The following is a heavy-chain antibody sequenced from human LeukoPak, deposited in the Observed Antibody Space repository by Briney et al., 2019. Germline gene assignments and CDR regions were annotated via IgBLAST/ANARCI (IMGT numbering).Heavy chain of an antibody. D-gene: IGHD3-10*01. CDR3: SRTTGGSGSYFFDY. Sequence: GGSLRLSCAPSGLTLSSYSMKWVRQAPGKGLEWVSSSSSSSSYIYYADSVNGRFTISRDNAKNSLYLQMNSLRAEETAVAYCSRTTGGSGSYFFDYWGQGTLVTVSS. CDR2: SSSSSSYI. J-gene: IGHJ4*02. V-gene: IGHV3-21*01. CDR1: GLTLSSYS.